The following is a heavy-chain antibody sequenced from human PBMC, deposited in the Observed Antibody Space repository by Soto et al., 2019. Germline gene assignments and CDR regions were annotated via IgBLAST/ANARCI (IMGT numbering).Heavy chain of an antibody. Sequence: ASVKVSCKASGYTFTDYYMHWVRQAPGQGLEWMAIINPSGGSTTYAQKFQGRVTMTRDTSTSTVYMELSSLRSEDTAVYYCARAPKTYHYYGTDVWGQGTTVTVSS. CDR3: ARAPKTYHYYGTDV. V-gene: IGHV1-46*03. J-gene: IGHJ6*02. CDR1: GYTFTDYY. CDR2: INPSGGST.